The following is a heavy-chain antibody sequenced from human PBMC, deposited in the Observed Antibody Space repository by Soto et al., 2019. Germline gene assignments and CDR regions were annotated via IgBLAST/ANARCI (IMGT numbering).Heavy chain of an antibody. D-gene: IGHD6-19*01. CDR1: VFTFSSYS. V-gene: IGHV3-23*01. Sequence: GGSLRFSCAASVFTFSSYSMSLVRQAPGKGLECVSAISGSGGSTHYADSVKGRFTISRDNSKNTLYLQMNSLRAEDTAVYYCAKGGYRSGWYKWFEPWGKGKLVTVSS. CDR3: AKGGYRSGWYKWFEP. CDR2: ISGSGGST. J-gene: IGHJ5*02.